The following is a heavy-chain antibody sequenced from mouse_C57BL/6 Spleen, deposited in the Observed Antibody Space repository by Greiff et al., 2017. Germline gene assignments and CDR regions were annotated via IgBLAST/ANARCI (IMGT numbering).Heavy chain of an antibody. V-gene: IGHV2-5*01. CDR1: GFSLTSYG. CDR3: AKKGTVVEDWDAMDY. J-gene: IGHJ4*01. D-gene: IGHD1-1*01. CDR2: IWRGGST. Sequence: QLQQSGPGLVQPSQSLSITCTVSGFSLTSYGVHWVRQSPGKGLEWLGVIWRGGSTDYNAAFMSRLSITKDNSKSQVFFKMNSLQADDTAIYYCAKKGTVVEDWDAMDYWGQGTSVTASS.